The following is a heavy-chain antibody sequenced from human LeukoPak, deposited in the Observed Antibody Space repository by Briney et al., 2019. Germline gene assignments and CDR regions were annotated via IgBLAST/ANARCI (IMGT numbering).Heavy chain of an antibody. V-gene: IGHV3-20*04. J-gene: IGHJ6*02. CDR3: ARVKRGRAAAGTYYYYGMDV. D-gene: IGHD6-13*01. CDR2: INWNGGST. CDR1: GFTFDDYG. Sequence: GGSLRHSCAASGFTFDDYGMSWVRQAPGKGLEWVSGINWNGGSTGYADSVKGRFTISRDNAMNSLYLQMNSLRAEDTALYYCARVKRGRAAAGTYYYYGMDVWGQGTTVTVSS.